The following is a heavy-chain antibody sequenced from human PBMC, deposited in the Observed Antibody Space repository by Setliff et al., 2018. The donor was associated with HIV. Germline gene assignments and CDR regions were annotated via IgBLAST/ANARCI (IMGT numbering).Heavy chain of an antibody. CDR1: GGTFSSYA. CDR3: ARDPGEGGGGFLDWTIGYYYYMDV. J-gene: IGHJ6*03. Sequence: SVKVSCKVSGGTFSSYAISWVRQAPGQGLEWMGRIIPIFGTANYAQKFQGRVTITADKSTSTAYMALSSLRSKDTAVYYCARDPGEGGGGFLDWTIGYYYYMDVWGKGATVTVSS. CDR2: IIPIFGTA. V-gene: IGHV1-69*06. D-gene: IGHD3-3*01.